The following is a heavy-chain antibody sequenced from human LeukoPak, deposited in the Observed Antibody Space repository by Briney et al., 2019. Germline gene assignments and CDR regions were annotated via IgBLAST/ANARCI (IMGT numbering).Heavy chain of an antibody. J-gene: IGHJ4*02. CDR3: AKDAAGPEY. CDR1: GLTFSDYS. Sequence: GGSLRLACAVSGLTFSDYSMAWVRQAPGKGLFWVSGISAGGGSTYYADSVKGRFTISRDNSRNTLYLQMNSLSAEDTAVYYCAKDAAGPEYWGQGTLVTVSS. CDR2: ISAGGGST. D-gene: IGHD6-13*01. V-gene: IGHV3-23*01.